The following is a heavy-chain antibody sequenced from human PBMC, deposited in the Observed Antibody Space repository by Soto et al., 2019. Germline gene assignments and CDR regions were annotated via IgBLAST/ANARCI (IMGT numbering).Heavy chain of an antibody. D-gene: IGHD3-9*01. CDR3: ARAQIRYFDWLLDY. V-gene: IGHV3-48*02. J-gene: IGHJ4*02. Sequence: PGGSLRLSCTASGFTFSTCNINWVRQAPGKGLEWVSYISNSSSTIYYSDSVKGRFTISRDNAKNSLYLQMNSLRDDDTAVYYCARAQIRYFDWLLDYWGQGTLVTVS. CDR1: GFTFSTCN. CDR2: ISNSSSTI.